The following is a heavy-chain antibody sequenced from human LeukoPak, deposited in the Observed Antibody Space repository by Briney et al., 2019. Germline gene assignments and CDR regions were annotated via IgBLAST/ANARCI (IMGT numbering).Heavy chain of an antibody. Sequence: PGGSLRLSCVASGFTFSSYWMHWVRQDPRKGLVWVSRINGDGRNINYADSVRGRFTISRDNAKNSLYLQMNSLKTEDTAVYYCTTRDFWSGYLLDYWGQGTLVTVSS. CDR2: INGDGRNI. D-gene: IGHD3-3*01. CDR3: TTRDFWSGYLLDY. V-gene: IGHV3-74*01. J-gene: IGHJ4*02. CDR1: GFTFSSYW.